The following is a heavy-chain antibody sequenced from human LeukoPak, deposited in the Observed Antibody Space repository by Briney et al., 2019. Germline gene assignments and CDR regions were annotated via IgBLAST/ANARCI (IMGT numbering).Heavy chain of an antibody. J-gene: IGHJ6*03. Sequence: SETLSLTCTVSGGSISSYYWSWIRQPAGKGLEWIGRIYTSGSTNYNPSLKSRATISVDTSKNQFSLKLSSVTAADTAVYYCARGHIVVVPAARVYYYYYMDVWGKGTTVTVSS. D-gene: IGHD2-2*01. CDR2: IYTSGST. V-gene: IGHV4-4*07. CDR1: GGSISSYY. CDR3: ARGHIVVVPAARVYYYYYMDV.